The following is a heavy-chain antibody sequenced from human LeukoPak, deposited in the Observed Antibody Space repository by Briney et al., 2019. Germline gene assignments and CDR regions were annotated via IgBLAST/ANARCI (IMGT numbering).Heavy chain of an antibody. CDR2: ISSSSSYI. CDR1: RFTFSSYK. J-gene: IGHJ4*02. D-gene: IGHD6-19*01. Sequence: GGSLRLSRAASRFTFSSYKVNWVRQAPGKGLEWVSSISSSSSYIYYADSVKGRFTISRDNARNSLYLQMNSLRAEDTAVYYCARESGSGEFDYWGQGTLVTVSS. V-gene: IGHV3-21*01. CDR3: ARESGSGEFDY.